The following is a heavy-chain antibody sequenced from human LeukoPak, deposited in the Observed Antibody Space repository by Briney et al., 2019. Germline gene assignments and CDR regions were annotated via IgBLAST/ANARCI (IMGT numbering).Heavy chain of an antibody. D-gene: IGHD6-13*01. CDR2: IYYSGST. V-gene: IGHV4-59*01. Sequence: MPSETLSPTCTVSGGSISSYYWSWIRQPPGKGLEWIGYIYYSGSTNYNPSLKSRVTISVDTSKNQFSLKLSSVTAADTAVYYCARVGYSSSWFYYYYMDVWGKGTTVTVSS. CDR1: GGSISSYY. CDR3: ARVGYSSSWFYYYYMDV. J-gene: IGHJ6*03.